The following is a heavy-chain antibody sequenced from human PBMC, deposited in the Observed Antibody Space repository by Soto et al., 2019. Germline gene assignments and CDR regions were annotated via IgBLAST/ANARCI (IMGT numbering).Heavy chain of an antibody. D-gene: IGHD6-6*01. J-gene: IGHJ6*03. V-gene: IGHV1-2*04. CDR1: GYTFTGYY. Sequence: ASVKVSCKASGYTFTGYYMHWVRQAPGQGLEWMGWINPNSGGTNYAQKFQGWVTMTRDTSISTAYMELSRLRSDDTAVYYCARDRYSSSPNYYYYYYMDVWGKGTTVTV. CDR2: INPNSGGT. CDR3: ARDRYSSSPNYYYYYYMDV.